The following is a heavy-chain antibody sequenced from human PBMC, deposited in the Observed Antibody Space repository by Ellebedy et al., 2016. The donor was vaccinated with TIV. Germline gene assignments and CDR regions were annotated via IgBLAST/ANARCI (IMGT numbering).Heavy chain of an antibody. CDR2: ISGSGGST. V-gene: IGHV3-23*01. CDR1: GFTFSSYA. Sequence: GGSLRLXXAASGFTFSSYAMSWVRQAPGKGLEWVPAISGSGGSTYYADSVKGRFTISRDNSKNTLYLQMNSLRAEDTAVYYCAKDVNSGWFDYWGQGTLVTVSS. J-gene: IGHJ4*02. D-gene: IGHD6-19*01. CDR3: AKDVNSGWFDY.